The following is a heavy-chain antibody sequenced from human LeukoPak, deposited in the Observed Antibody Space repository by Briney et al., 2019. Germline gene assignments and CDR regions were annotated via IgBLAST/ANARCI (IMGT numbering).Heavy chain of an antibody. CDR3: ARGLLDDAFDI. Sequence: GGSLRLSCAASGFTVSSNYMSWVRQAPGKGLEWVSVIYSGGSTYYADSVKGRFTISRDNSKNTLYLQMNSLRAEDTAAYYCARGLLDDAFDIWGQGTLVTVSS. J-gene: IGHJ3*02. V-gene: IGHV3-53*01. CDR2: IYSGGST. CDR1: GFTVSSNY. D-gene: IGHD2-15*01.